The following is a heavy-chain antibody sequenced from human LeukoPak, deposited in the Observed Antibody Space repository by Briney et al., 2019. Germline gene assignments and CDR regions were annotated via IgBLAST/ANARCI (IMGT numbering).Heavy chain of an antibody. V-gene: IGHV4-34*01. Sequence: SDTLSLTCAVYGGSFSGYYWSWIRQPPGKGLEWIGEINHSGSTNYNPSLKSRGSISVDSSKKQFSLKLSSVTAADTAVYYCARGSDTAAGLYWGQGTLVTVSS. CDR2: INHSGST. CDR3: ARGSDTAAGLY. J-gene: IGHJ4*02. CDR1: GGSFSGYY. D-gene: IGHD6-13*01.